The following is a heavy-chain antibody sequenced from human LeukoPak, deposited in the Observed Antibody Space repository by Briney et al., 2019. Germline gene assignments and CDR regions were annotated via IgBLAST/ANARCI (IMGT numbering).Heavy chain of an antibody. D-gene: IGHD1-1*01. J-gene: IGHJ6*03. CDR3: ARGPPRGKYYYMDV. CDR1: GFTFSSFD. V-gene: IGHV3-13*01. CDR2: IGTASDT. Sequence: GGSMRLSCAASGFTFSSFDMLWVRQPTGQGLEWVSTIGTASDTYYPGSVEGRFTLSRDNAKNSLYLQMNSLTAGDTAVYYCARGPPRGKYYYMDVWGKGTTVTVSS.